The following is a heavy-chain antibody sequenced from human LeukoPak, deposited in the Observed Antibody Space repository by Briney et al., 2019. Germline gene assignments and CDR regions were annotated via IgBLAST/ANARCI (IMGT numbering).Heavy chain of an antibody. CDR3: AKALPPYGDYYYGVDV. J-gene: IGHJ6*02. D-gene: IGHD4-17*01. V-gene: IGHV3-7*03. Sequence: GGSLRLSCAASGFTFSSYWMTWVRQAPGKGLEWVANIKQDGSEKYYVDSVKGRFSISRDNAKNSLYLQMNSLRAEDTALYYCAKALPPYGDYYYGVDVWGQGTTVTVSS. CDR2: IKQDGSEK. CDR1: GFTFSSYW.